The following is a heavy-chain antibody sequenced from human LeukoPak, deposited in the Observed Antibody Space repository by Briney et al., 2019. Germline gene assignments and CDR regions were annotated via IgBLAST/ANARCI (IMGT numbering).Heavy chain of an antibody. CDR2: IIPILGIA. Sequence: SVKVSCKASGGTFSSYTISWVRQAPGQGLEWMGRIIPILGIANYAQKFQGRVTITADKSTSTAYMELSSLRSEDTAVYYCARGGYYDSSGYLDAFDIWGQGTMVTASS. CDR1: GGTFSSYT. J-gene: IGHJ3*02. D-gene: IGHD3-22*01. V-gene: IGHV1-69*02. CDR3: ARGGYYDSSGYLDAFDI.